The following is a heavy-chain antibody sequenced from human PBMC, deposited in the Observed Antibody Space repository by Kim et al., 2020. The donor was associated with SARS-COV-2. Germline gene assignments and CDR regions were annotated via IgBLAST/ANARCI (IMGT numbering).Heavy chain of an antibody. CDR3: TTDYGGPRYYYYGMDV. V-gene: IGHV3-49*03. Sequence: GGSLRLSCTASGFTFDAYPMSWFRQAPGKGLEWVAFIRRNAYGGTTEYAASVKGRFTISRDDSKSIAYLQMNSLKTEDTAVYYCTTDYGGPRYYYYGMDVWGQGTTVTVSS. CDR1: GFTFDAYP. CDR2: IRRNAYGGTT. J-gene: IGHJ6*02. D-gene: IGHD4-17*01.